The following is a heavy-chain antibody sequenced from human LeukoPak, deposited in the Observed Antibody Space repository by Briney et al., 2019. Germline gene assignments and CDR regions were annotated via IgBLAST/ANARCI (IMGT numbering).Heavy chain of an antibody. J-gene: IGHJ4*02. CDR1: GFTFSSYA. V-gene: IGHV3-23*01. CDR3: AKGNPYYYDSSGYDYFDY. CDR2: ISGSGGST. Sequence: PGGSLRLSCAASGFTFSSYAMSWVRQAPGKGLEWVSAISGSGGSTYYADSVKGRFTISRDNSKNTLYLQMNSLRAEDTAVYYCAKGNPYYYDSSGYDYFDYWGQGTLVTVSS. D-gene: IGHD3-22*01.